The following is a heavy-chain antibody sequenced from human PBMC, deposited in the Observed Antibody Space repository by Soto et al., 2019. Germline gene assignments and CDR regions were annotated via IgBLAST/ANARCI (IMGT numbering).Heavy chain of an antibody. D-gene: IGHD2-2*01. CDR3: AKDAEDCSSTSCYYRGYDAFDI. Sequence: GGSLRLSCAASGFTFSSYAMSWVRQAPGKGLEWVSAISGSGGSTYYADSVKGRFTISRDNSKNTLYLQMNSLRAEDTAVYYCAKDAEDCSSTSCYYRGYDAFDIWGQGTMVTVSS. CDR1: GFTFSSYA. V-gene: IGHV3-23*01. CDR2: ISGSGGST. J-gene: IGHJ3*02.